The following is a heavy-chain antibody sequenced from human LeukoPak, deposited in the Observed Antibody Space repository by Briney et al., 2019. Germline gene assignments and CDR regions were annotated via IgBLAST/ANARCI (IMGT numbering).Heavy chain of an antibody. CDR1: GGSIGSSF. CDR3: VRDRSGTYYNFDV. CDR2: ISYNGRT. V-gene: IGHV4-59*13. J-gene: IGHJ3*01. Sequence: SETLSLTCSVFGGSIGSSFWNWIRLSPGKGLEWIGHISYNGRTNYSPSLKSRVIISIDTSKNQLSLNLTSVTAADTALYYCVRDRSGTYYNFDVWGQGTMVSVSA. D-gene: IGHD1-26*01.